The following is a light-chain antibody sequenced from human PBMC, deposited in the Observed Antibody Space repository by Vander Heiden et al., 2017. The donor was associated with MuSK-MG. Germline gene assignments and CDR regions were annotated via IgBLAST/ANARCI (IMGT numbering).Light chain of an antibody. CDR3: QQYNNWPL. CDR1: QSVSSN. V-gene: IGKV3-15*01. Sequence: EIVMTQSPATLSVSPGERATLSCRASQSVSSNLAWYQQKPGQAPRLLIYGASTRATGIPARFSGSGSGTEFTLTISSLQSEDFAVYYCQQYNNWPLFGQWTRLEIK. J-gene: IGKJ5*01. CDR2: GAS.